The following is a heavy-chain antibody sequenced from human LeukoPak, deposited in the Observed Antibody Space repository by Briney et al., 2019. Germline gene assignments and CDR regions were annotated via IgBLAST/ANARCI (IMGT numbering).Heavy chain of an antibody. CDR2: IYPGDSDT. V-gene: IGHV5-51*01. Sequence: PGESLKISCKGSGYSFTSYWIGWVRQLPGKGLEWMGIIYPGDSDTRYSPSFQGQVTISADKSISTAYLQWSSLKASDTAMYYCARHAVVAAAGRKGNWFDPWGQGTLVTVSS. D-gene: IGHD6-13*01. CDR1: GYSFTSYW. J-gene: IGHJ5*02. CDR3: ARHAVVAAAGRKGNWFDP.